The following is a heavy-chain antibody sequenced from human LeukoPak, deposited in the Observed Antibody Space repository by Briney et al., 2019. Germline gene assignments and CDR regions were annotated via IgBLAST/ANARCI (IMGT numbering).Heavy chain of an antibody. J-gene: IGHJ3*02. Sequence: SQTLSLTCTVSGGSISSGGYYWSWIRQHPGKGLEWIGYIYYSGSTYYNPSLKSRVTISVDTSKNQFSLKLSSVTAADTAVYYCARDNYYYDSSGYPQSLRAFDIWGQGTMVAVSS. D-gene: IGHD3-22*01. CDR2: IYYSGST. CDR1: GGSISSGGYY. CDR3: ARDNYYYDSSGYPQSLRAFDI. V-gene: IGHV4-31*03.